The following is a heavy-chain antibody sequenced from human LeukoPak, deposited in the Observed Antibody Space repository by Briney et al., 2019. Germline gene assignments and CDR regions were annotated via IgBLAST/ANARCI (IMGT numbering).Heavy chain of an antibody. J-gene: IGHJ4*02. CDR3: ARGLGGSRTSDY. CDR1: GGSFSGYY. Sequence: PSETLSLTCAVYGGSFSGYYWSWIRQPPGKGLEWIGGMSHSGSTYYNPSLKSRVTISVDTSKNHLSLRLSSVTAADTAVYYCARGLGGSRTSDYWGQGTLVTVSS. V-gene: IGHV4-34*01. D-gene: IGHD6-13*01. CDR2: MSHSGST.